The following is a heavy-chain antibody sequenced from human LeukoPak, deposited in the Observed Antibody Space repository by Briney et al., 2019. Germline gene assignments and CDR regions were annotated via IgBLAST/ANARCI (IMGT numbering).Heavy chain of an antibody. CDR3: ARVYDVLTGGLDY. D-gene: IGHD3-9*01. CDR2: ISGSGGST. J-gene: IGHJ4*02. CDR1: GFTFSSYA. V-gene: IGHV3-23*01. Sequence: PGGSLRLSCAASGFTFSSYAMSWVRQAPGKGLEWVSAISGSGGSTYYTDSVKGRFTISRNNARDILYLQMDSLRVEDTAIYYCARVYDVLTGGLDYWGQGVPVTVSS.